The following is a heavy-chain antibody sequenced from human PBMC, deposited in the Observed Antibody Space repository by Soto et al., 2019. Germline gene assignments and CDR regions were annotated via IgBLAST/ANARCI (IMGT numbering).Heavy chain of an antibody. J-gene: IGHJ4*02. CDR2: ISSSSSTI. V-gene: IGHV3-48*02. CDR1: GFTFSSYS. D-gene: IGHD3-22*01. CDR3: ARDDWYYDSSGYFNFDY. Sequence: PGGSLRLSCAASGFTFSSYSMNWVRQAPGKGLEWVSYISSSSSTIYYADSVKGRFTISRDNAKNSLYLQMNSLRDEDTAVYYCARDDWYYDSSGYFNFDYWGQGTAVTVSS.